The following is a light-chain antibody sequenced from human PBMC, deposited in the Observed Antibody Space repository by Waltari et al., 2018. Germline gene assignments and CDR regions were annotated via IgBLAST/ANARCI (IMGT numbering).Light chain of an antibody. CDR2: TAS. V-gene: IGKV1-39*01. CDR1: QSFSSY. Sequence: DIQMTQSPSSLSASVGDRVTITCRASQSFSSYLNWYQQKPGKAPKLLNYTASTLQSGVPSRFSGSGSGTDFTLTISSLQPEDFATYYCQQSYDTPLTFGGGTRVEIK. J-gene: IGKJ4*01. CDR3: QQSYDTPLT.